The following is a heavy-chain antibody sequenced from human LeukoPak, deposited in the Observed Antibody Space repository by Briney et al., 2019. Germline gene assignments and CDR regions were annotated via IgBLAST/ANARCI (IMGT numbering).Heavy chain of an antibody. Sequence: SETLSLTCTFSGGSISSSSSTYHCGWIRQTPGKGLEWYVRSYYCGSTYLNPSLKSRVPLSVDTAKNQFSLQLSSVAGADTAVYHCARLLYDYFTGSYSYLDYWGQGTLVTVSS. V-gene: IGHV4-39*07. D-gene: IGHD3-9*01. CDR3: ARLLYDYFTGSYSYLDY. CDR2: SYYCGST. J-gene: IGHJ4*02. CDR1: GGSISSSSSTYH.